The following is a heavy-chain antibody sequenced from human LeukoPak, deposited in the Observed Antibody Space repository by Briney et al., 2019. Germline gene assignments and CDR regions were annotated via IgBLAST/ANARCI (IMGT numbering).Heavy chain of an antibody. CDR2: ISSSGSTK. J-gene: IGHJ4*02. V-gene: IGHV3-11*04. CDR1: GFTLSDYY. Sequence: PGGSLRLSCVASGFTLSDYYMSWIRQAPGKGLEWISFISSSGSTKYYADSVKGRFTISRDTTQNSLFLQMNSLRAEDTALYYCARERTPKHYYGSGTYDRYFDHWGQGTLVTVSP. D-gene: IGHD3-10*01. CDR3: ARERTPKHYYGSGTYDRYFDH.